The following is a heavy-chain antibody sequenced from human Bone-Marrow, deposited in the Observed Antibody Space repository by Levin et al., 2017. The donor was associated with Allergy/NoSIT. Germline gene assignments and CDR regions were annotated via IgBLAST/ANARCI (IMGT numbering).Heavy chain of an antibody. CDR3: TRGHPASLDAFHI. V-gene: IGHV1-8*01. D-gene: IGHD2-2*01. J-gene: IGHJ3*02. CDR2: MSPNSGDT. CDR1: GYTFNNDD. Sequence: GESLKISCKTFGYTFNNDDINWVRQAPGEGLEWMGWMSPNSGDTGSAWKFQRRVSMTWDTSTSTAYMELRRLRSEDTAMYYCTRGHPASLDAFHIWGQGTMITVTS.